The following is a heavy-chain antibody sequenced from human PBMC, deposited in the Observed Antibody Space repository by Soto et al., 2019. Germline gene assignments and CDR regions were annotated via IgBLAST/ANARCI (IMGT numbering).Heavy chain of an antibody. Sequence: ASVKVSCKASGYTFSNYGMTWVRQAPGQGLEYMGWISAYNGNTDYAQKLQGRVTMTTDTSTTTAYMELRSLRSDDTAVYYCVRDRVAEAGPYDYWGQGTLVTVSS. J-gene: IGHJ4*02. CDR2: ISAYNGNT. CDR1: GYTFSNYG. CDR3: VRDRVAEAGPYDY. D-gene: IGHD6-19*01. V-gene: IGHV1-18*04.